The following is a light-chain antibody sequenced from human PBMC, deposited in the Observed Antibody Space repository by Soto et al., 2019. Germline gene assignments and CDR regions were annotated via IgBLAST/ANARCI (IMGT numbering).Light chain of an antibody. CDR2: DVS. J-gene: IGLJ1*01. CDR3: CSYAGSYTHV. CDR1: SSDVGGYNY. Sequence: QSALTQPRSVSGSPGQSVTISCTGTSSDVGGYNYVSWCQQHPGKAPKLMIYDVSKRPSGVPDRFSGSKSGNTASLTISGLQAEDEADYYCCSYAGSYTHVFGTGTKVTVL. V-gene: IGLV2-11*01.